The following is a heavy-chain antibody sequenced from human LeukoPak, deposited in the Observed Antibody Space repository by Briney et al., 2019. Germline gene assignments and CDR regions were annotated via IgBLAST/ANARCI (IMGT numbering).Heavy chain of an antibody. Sequence: SETLSLACTVSGGSISSSSYYWGWIRQPPGKGLEWIGSIYYSGSTYYNPSLKSRVTISVDTSKNQFSLKLSSVTAADTAVYYCAVITVTTLGNWFDPWGQGTLVTVSS. CDR3: AVITVTTLGNWFDP. CDR1: GGSISSSSYY. J-gene: IGHJ5*02. CDR2: IYYSGST. D-gene: IGHD4-17*01. V-gene: IGHV4-39*01.